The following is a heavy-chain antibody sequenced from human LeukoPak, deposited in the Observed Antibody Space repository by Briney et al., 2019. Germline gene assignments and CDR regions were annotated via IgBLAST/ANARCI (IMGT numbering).Heavy chain of an antibody. CDR2: IDWDDDK. J-gene: IGHJ3*02. CDR3: ARSGPDALYCSGGSCYSIAFDI. Sequence: SGPTLVNPTQTLTLTCTFSAFSLSTSGMRVSWIRQPPGKALEWLARIDWDDDKFYSTSLKTRLTISKDTSKNQVVLTMTNMDPVDTATYYCARSGPDALYCSGGSCYSIAFDIWGQGTMVTVSS. V-gene: IGHV2-70*04. CDR1: AFSLSTSGMR. D-gene: IGHD2-15*01.